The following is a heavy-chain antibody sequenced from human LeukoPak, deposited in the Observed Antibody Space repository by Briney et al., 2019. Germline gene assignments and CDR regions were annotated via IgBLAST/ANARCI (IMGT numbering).Heavy chain of an antibody. CDR1: GFTFSSYA. CDR3: AKVQEMGTILPPFHY. D-gene: IGHD5-24*01. Sequence: GGSLRLSCAASGFTFSSYAMRWVRQAPGRGLEWVSAISGSGGTTFYADSVKGRFTISRDNSKNTLYLQVNRLRAADTDIYYCAKVQEMGTILPPFHYWGQGTLVTVSS. J-gene: IGHJ4*02. CDR2: ISGSGGTT. V-gene: IGHV3-23*01.